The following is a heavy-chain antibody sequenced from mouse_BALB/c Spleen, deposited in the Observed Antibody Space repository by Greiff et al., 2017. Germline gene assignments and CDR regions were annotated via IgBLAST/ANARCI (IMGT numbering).Heavy chain of an antibody. V-gene: IGHV1-9*01. CDR1: GYTFSSYW. CDR3: AKDYRYDGYFDY. D-gene: IGHD2-14*01. J-gene: IGHJ2*01. CDR2: ILPGSGST. Sequence: VKLQESGAELMKPGASVKISCKATGYTFSSYWIEWVKQRPGHGLEWIGEILPGSGSTNYNEKFKGKATFTADTSSNTAYMQLSSLTSEDSAVYYCAKDYRYDGYFDYWGQGTTLTVSS.